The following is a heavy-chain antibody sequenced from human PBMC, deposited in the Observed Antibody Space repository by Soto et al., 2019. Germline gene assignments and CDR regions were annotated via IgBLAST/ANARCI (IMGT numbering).Heavy chain of an antibody. J-gene: IGHJ4*02. CDR2: ISYDGSNK. D-gene: IGHD3-22*01. CDR1: GFTFSSYA. CDR3: AKDLMGSGYYPLYFDY. V-gene: IGHV3-30-3*01. Sequence: PGGSLRLSCAASGFTFSSYAMHWVRQAPGKGLEWVAVISYDGSNKYYADSVKGRFTISRDNSKNTLYLQMNSLRAEDTAVYYCAKDLMGSGYYPLYFDYWGPGTLVTVSS.